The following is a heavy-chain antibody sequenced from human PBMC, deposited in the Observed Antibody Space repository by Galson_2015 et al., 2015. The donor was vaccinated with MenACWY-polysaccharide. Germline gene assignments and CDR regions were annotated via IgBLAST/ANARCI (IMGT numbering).Heavy chain of an antibody. V-gene: IGHV3-9*01. CDR3: AKDIDRDYYYGMGV. CDR2: ISWNSGSI. J-gene: IGHJ6*02. D-gene: IGHD3-22*01. Sequence: SCAASGFTFDDYAMHWVRQAPGKGLEWVSDISWNSGSIGYADSVKGRFTISRDNAKNSLYLQMNSLRAEDTALYYCAKDIDRDYYYGMGVWGQGTTVTVSS. CDR1: GFTFDDYA.